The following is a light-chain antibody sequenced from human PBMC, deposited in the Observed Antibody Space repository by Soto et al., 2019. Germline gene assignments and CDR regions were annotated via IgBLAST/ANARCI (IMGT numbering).Light chain of an antibody. J-gene: IGKJ5*01. CDR2: DAS. Sequence: GWTKSTETLSLSPGERATRSFRASQSVSSYLAWYQQKPGQAPRLLIYDASNRATGIPARFSGSGSGTDFTLTISSLEPEDFAVYYCQQRSNWIPSCQGTRL. CDR3: QQRSNWIP. CDR1: QSVSSY. V-gene: IGKV3-11*01.